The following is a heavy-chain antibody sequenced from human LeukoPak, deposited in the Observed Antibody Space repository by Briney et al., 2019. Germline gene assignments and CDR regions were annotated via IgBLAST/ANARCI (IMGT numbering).Heavy chain of an antibody. J-gene: IGHJ4*02. D-gene: IGHD6-13*01. CDR2: ISTNGGST. CDR1: GFSFSDNY. V-gene: IGHV3-64*01. Sequence: GGSLRLSCAASGFSFSDNYMSWIRQAPGKGLEYVSAISTNGGSTYYANSVKGRFTISRDNSKDTLYLQMGSLRAEDMAVYYCAGGSSWYRGIDYWGQGTLVTVSS. CDR3: AGGSSWYRGIDY.